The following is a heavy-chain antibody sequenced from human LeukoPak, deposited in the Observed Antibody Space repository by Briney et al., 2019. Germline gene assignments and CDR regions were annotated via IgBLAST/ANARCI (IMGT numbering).Heavy chain of an antibody. J-gene: IGHJ4*02. CDR3: ARRQGAGYSGYDFDY. Sequence: SQTLSLTCTVSGGSISSGSYYWSWIRQPAEKGLEWIGRIYTSGSTNYNPSLKSRVTISVDTSKNQFSLKLSSVTAADTAVYYCARRQGAGYSGYDFDYWGQGTLVTVSS. CDR1: GGSISSGSYY. V-gene: IGHV4-61*02. D-gene: IGHD5-12*01. CDR2: IYTSGST.